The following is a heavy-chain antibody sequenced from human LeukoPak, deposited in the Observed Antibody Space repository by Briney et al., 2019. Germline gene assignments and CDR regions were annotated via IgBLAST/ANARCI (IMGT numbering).Heavy chain of an antibody. D-gene: IGHD3-22*01. Sequence: ASVKVSCKASGGTFSSYAISWMRQAPGQGLEWMGRIIPILGIANYAQKFQGRVTITADKSTSTAYMELSSLRSEDTAVYYCARDGGSGYYAYFYYYYGMDVWGQGTTVTVSS. J-gene: IGHJ6*02. CDR3: ARDGGSGYYAYFYYYYGMDV. CDR1: GGTFSSYA. V-gene: IGHV1-69*04. CDR2: IIPILGIA.